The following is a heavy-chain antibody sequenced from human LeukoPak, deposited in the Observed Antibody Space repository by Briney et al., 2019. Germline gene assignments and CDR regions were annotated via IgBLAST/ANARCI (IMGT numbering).Heavy chain of an antibody. V-gene: IGHV4-38-2*02. D-gene: IGHD1-1*01. Sequence: SETLSLTCTVSGYSISSGYYWGWIRQPPGKGLEWIGSIYHSGSTYYNPSLKSRVTISVDTSKIHFSLNLTSVTAADTAVYYCARDSAAGSYYYYTDVWGKGTTVTISS. CDR1: GYSISSGYY. CDR2: IYHSGST. CDR3: ARDSAAGSYYYYTDV. J-gene: IGHJ6*03.